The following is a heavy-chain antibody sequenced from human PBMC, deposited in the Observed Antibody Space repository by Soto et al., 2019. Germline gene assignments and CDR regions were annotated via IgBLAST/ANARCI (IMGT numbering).Heavy chain of an antibody. Sequence: QVQLVESGGGVVQPGRSLRLSCAASGFTFSSYGMHWVRQAPGKGLEWVAVISHDGRNKYYADSVKGRFTISRDNSKNTLYLQMNSLRAEDTAVYYCAKDAREYCSSTSCYGGYNWFDPWGQGTLVTVSS. J-gene: IGHJ5*02. CDR3: AKDAREYCSSTSCYGGYNWFDP. D-gene: IGHD2-2*01. V-gene: IGHV3-30*18. CDR1: GFTFSSYG. CDR2: ISHDGRNK.